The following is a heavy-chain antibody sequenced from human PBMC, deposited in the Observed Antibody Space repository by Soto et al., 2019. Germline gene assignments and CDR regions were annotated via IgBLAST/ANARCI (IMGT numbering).Heavy chain of an antibody. Sequence: ASVKVSCKASGYTFTSYGISWVRQAPGQGLEWMGWISAYNGNTNYAQKLQGRVTMTTDTSTSTAYMELRSLRSDDTAVYYCARAPYGGGDCYSGEPWGQGTLVTVSS. V-gene: IGHV1-18*01. CDR3: ARAPYGGGDCYSGEP. J-gene: IGHJ4*02. CDR2: ISAYNGNT. CDR1: GYTFTSYG. D-gene: IGHD2-21*02.